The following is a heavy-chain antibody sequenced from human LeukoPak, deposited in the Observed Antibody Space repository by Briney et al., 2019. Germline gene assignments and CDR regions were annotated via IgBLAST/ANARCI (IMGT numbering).Heavy chain of an antibody. CDR2: TRKKANSYTT. J-gene: IGHJ4*02. V-gene: IGHV3-72*01. CDR3: VRGPRGFDY. Sequence: GGSLRLSCAASGFTFSDHNMDWVRQAPGKGLEWVGRTRKKANSYTTEYAASGKGRFIISRDDSKNSLYLQMNSLKPEDTAVYYCVRGPRGFDYWGQGILVTVSS. CDR1: GFTFSDHN.